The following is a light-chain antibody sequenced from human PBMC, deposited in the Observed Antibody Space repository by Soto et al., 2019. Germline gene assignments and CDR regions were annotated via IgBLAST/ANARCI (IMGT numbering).Light chain of an antibody. V-gene: IGKV3-15*01. CDR2: GAS. Sequence: EIVMTQSPATLSVSLGDRATLSCRASQSVTTYLACYQQKPGQAPRLLIYGASTRATGIPARFSGSGSETDFTLTISSLQSEDFAFYYCQQYNSWPPSYTFGQGTKLEIK. J-gene: IGKJ2*01. CDR3: QQYNSWPPSYT. CDR1: QSVTTY.